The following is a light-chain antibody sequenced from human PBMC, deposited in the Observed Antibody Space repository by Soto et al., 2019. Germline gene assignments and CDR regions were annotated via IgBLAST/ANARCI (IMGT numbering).Light chain of an antibody. Sequence: EIGLTQSPGTLSLSPGERATLSCRTSQSVISTYLAWYQQKPGQAPRLLIYDASRRATGIPDRFSGSGSGTDFTLTISRLEPADFAVYYCQQYETSPPMYTFGQGTKPEIK. V-gene: IGKV3-20*01. CDR2: DAS. J-gene: IGKJ2*01. CDR3: QQYETSPPMYT. CDR1: QSVISTY.